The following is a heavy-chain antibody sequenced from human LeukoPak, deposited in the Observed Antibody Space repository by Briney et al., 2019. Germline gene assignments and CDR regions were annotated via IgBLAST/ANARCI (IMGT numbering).Heavy chain of an antibody. CDR1: GGSFSGYY. D-gene: IGHD3-10*01. CDR3: ARGAERITMVQGLYYYYYYMDV. CDR2: INHSGST. J-gene: IGHJ6*03. Sequence: SDTLVLTCAVYGGSFSGYYWSWIRQPPGKGLEWIGEINHSGSTNYNPSLKSRVTISVDTSKNQFSLKLSSVTAADTAVYYCARGAERITMVQGLYYYYYYMDVWGKGTTVTVSS. V-gene: IGHV4-34*01.